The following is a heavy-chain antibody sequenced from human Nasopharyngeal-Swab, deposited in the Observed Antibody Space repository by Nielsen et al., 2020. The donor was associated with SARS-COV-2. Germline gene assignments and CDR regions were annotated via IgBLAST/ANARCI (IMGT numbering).Heavy chain of an antibody. CDR1: GFTFSSYS. J-gene: IGHJ4*02. V-gene: IGHV3-21*04. CDR2: ISSSSSYI. CDR3: AKAYGSSWDY. D-gene: IGHD6-13*01. Sequence: GGSLRLSCAASGFTFSSYSMNWVRQAPGKGLEWVSSISSSSSYIYYADSVKGRFTISRDNAKNSLYLQMNSLRAEDTAVYFCAKAYGSSWDYWGQGTLVTVSS.